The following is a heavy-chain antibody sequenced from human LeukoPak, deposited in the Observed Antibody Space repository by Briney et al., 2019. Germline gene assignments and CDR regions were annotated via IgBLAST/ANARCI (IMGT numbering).Heavy chain of an antibody. D-gene: IGHD6-19*01. V-gene: IGHV4-39*07. CDR1: GGSISSSTYY. Sequence: PSETLSLTCTVSGGSISSSTYYWGWIRQPPGKGLEWIGCIYYSGSTYYNPSLKSRVTISVDTSKTHFSLNLSSVTAADTAVYYCARGDSGWYLGLGFDYWGQGTLVTVSS. J-gene: IGHJ4*02. CDR2: IYYSGST. CDR3: ARGDSGWYLGLGFDY.